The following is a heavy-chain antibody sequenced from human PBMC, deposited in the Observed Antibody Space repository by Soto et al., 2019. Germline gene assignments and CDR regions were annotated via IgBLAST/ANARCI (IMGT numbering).Heavy chain of an antibody. CDR2: IIPIFGIA. D-gene: IGHD3-22*01. CDR3: ASLSGYYDSSGYPPLDY. Sequence: ASVKVSCKASGGTFSRYSITWVRQAPGHGLEWIGRIIPIFGIASYAQKFQGRVTITADESTSTAYMELSSLRSEDTAVYYCASLSGYYDSSGYPPLDYWGQGTLVTVSS. CDR1: GGTFSRYS. J-gene: IGHJ4*02. V-gene: IGHV1-69*02.